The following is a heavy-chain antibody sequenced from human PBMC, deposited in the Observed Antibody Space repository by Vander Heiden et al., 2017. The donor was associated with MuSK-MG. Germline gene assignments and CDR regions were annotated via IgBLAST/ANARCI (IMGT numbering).Heavy chain of an antibody. CDR1: GGTFSSYA. V-gene: IGHV1-69*04. Sequence: QVPLVQSGAEGKKPGSSVQVSCTASGGTFSSYALSRVRQAPGLGIAWKGGIIPILGIATYAQTSQGRGTTTADESTSTAYMELSSLRSEETAVYYGARDRSGTIFGGGRQAGDYYYYMDVWGKGTTVTVSS. D-gene: IGHD3-3*01. CDR2: IIPILGIA. CDR3: ARDRSGTIFGGGRQAGDYYYYMDV. J-gene: IGHJ6*03.